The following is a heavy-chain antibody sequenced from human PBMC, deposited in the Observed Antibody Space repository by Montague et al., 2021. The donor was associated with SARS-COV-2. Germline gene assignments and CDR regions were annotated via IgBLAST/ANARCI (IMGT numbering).Heavy chain of an antibody. CDR2: IYYSGST. CDR3: ARLGRQQLVRLSGMDV. D-gene: IGHD6-13*01. V-gene: IGHV4-39*07. J-gene: IGHJ6*02. CDR1: GGSISSSSYY. Sequence: SETLPLTCTVSGGSISSSSYYWGWIRQPPGKGLEWIGSIYYSGSTYYXPSLKSRVTISVDTSKNQFSLKLSSVTAADTAVYYCARLGRQQLVRLSGMDVWGPGTTVTVPS.